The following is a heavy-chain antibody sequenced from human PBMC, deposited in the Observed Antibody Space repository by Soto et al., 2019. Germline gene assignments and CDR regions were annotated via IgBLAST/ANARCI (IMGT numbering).Heavy chain of an antibody. Sequence: EVQLVESGGNLIQPGGSLRLSCAASGFTVTNKYMTWVRQAPGKGLEWVSLIYSGGATSYADSVKGRFTISRDNSKDILYLQVNSLRAEDTAVYYCARVDYGDYGWYFELWGRGTLVTVSS. V-gene: IGHV3-53*01. CDR3: ARVDYGDYGWYFEL. J-gene: IGHJ2*01. CDR2: IYSGGAT. CDR1: GFTVTNKY. D-gene: IGHD4-17*01.